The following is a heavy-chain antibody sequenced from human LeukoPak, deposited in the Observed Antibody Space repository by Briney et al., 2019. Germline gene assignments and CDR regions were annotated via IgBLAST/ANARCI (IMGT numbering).Heavy chain of an antibody. V-gene: IGHV4-59*01. J-gene: IGHJ4*02. D-gene: IGHD3-22*01. CDR2: IYYSGST. CDR3: ARDIDSSGYYWAY. CDR1: GGSISSYY. Sequence: PSETLSLTCTVSGGSISSYYWSWIRQPPGKGLEWIGYIYYSGSTNYNPSLKSRVTISVDTSKSQFSLKLSSVTAADTAVYYCARDIDSSGYYWAYWGQGTLVTVSS.